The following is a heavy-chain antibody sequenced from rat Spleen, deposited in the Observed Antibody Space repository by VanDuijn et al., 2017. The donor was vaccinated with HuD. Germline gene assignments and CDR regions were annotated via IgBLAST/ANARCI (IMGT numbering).Heavy chain of an antibody. CDR2: ISNARGIT. Sequence: EVQLVESGGGLVQPGRSLKLSCVASGFTFNNYWMSWVRQAPGMGLEWVASISNARGITYYADPVKGRFTISKDIANSTLYLRMNSLRSEDTATYYGTREYFYTMDACGHGPSVTVSS. CDR3: TREYFYTMDA. CDR1: GFTFNNYW. J-gene: IGHJ4*01. V-gene: IGHV5-31*01.